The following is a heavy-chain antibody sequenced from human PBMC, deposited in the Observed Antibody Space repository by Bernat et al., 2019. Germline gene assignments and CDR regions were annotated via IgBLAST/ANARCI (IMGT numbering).Heavy chain of an antibody. CDR3: ARVGCGGDCYYYYGMDV. D-gene: IGHD2-21*02. CDR1: GGTFSSYT. CDR2: IIPILGIA. V-gene: IGHV1-69*02. Sequence: QVQLVQSGAEVKKLGSSVKVSCKASGGTFSSYTISWVRQAPGQGLEWMGRIIPILGIANYAQKFQGRVTITADKSTSTAYMELSSLRSEDTAVYYCARVGCGGDCYYYYGMDVWGQGTTVTVSS. J-gene: IGHJ6*02.